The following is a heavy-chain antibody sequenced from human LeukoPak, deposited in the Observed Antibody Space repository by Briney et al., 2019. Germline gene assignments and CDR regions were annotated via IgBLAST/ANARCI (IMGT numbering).Heavy chain of an antibody. J-gene: IGHJ4*02. CDR1: GLTFGDYW. D-gene: IGHD1-26*01. CDR2: IRQDGGEK. V-gene: IGHV3-7*03. Sequence: GGSLRLSCAASGLTFGDYWMSWVRQAPGKGLEWVANIRQDGGEKYYVDSVKGRSTISRDNAKNSLYLQMNSLKTEDTAVYYCTSLQWELLRGAFDYWGQGTLVTVSS. CDR3: TSLQWELLRGAFDY.